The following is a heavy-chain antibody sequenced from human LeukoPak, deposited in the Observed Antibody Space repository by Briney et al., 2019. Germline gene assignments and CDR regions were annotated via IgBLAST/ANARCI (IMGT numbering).Heavy chain of an antibody. Sequence: SETLSLTCTVSGGSISSYYWSWIRQPPGKGLEWIGYIYYSGSTNYNPSLKSRVTISVDTSKNQFSLKLSSVTAADTAVYYCASVTPADYWFDPWGQGTLVTVSS. CDR2: IYYSGST. D-gene: IGHD2/OR15-2a*01. V-gene: IGHV4-59*01. J-gene: IGHJ5*02. CDR3: ASVTPADYWFDP. CDR1: GGSISSYY.